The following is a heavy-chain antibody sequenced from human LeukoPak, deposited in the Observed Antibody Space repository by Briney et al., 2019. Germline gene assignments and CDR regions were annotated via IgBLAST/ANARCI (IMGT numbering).Heavy chain of an antibody. V-gene: IGHV4-31*03. CDR3: ARGSSSSGVRP. CDR2: IYYNGST. D-gene: IGHD6-13*01. Sequence: SETLSLTCTVSGGSISSGGYYWSWIRQHPGKGLEWIGYIYYNGSTYYNPSLKSRVTISVDTSKNQFSLKLSSVTAADTAVYYCARGSSSSGVRPWGQGTLVTVSS. CDR1: GGSISSGGYY. J-gene: IGHJ5*02.